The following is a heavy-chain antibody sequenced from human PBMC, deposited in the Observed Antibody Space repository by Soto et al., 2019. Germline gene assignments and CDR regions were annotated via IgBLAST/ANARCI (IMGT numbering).Heavy chain of an antibody. J-gene: IGHJ4*02. Sequence: EVQLVESGGGLVQPGGSLRLSCAASGFTFSSYNMNWVRQAPGKGLEWVSFISTSSSTIYYADSVKGRFTISRDNAKNSLFLQMNSLRDEDTAVYYCATSVGASGYDSYWGQGTLVTVSS. CDR1: GFTFSSYN. CDR3: ATSVGASGYDSY. V-gene: IGHV3-48*02. D-gene: IGHD5-12*01. CDR2: ISTSSSTI.